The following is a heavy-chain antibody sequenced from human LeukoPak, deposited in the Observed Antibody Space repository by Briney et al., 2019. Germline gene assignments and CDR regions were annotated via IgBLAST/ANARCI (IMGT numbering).Heavy chain of an antibody. V-gene: IGHV1-2*02. CDR1: GYTFTGYY. D-gene: IGHD2-2*03. J-gene: IGHJ4*02. CDR2: INPNSGGT. CDR3: ARGGYCSSISRSYNFDY. Sequence: ASVTVSCKASGYTFTGYYIHWVRQAPGQGLEWMGWINPNSGGTNYAQKFQGRVTMTRDTSISTAYMELSRLRSDDTAVYYCARGGYCSSISRSYNFDYWGQGTLVTVSS.